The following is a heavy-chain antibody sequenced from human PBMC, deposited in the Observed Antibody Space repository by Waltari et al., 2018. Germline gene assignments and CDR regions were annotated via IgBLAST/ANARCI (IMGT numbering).Heavy chain of an antibody. CDR1: GGSFSGYY. D-gene: IGHD6-13*01. J-gene: IGHJ4*02. V-gene: IGHV4-34*01. Sequence: QVQLQQWGAGLLKPSETLSLTCAVYGGSFSGYYWRWIPQPPGKGLEWIGEINHSGSTNYNPSLKSRVTISVDTSKNQFSLKLSSVTAADTAVYYCARTGSSSWYYFDYWGQGTLVTVSS. CDR2: INHSGST. CDR3: ARTGSSSWYYFDY.